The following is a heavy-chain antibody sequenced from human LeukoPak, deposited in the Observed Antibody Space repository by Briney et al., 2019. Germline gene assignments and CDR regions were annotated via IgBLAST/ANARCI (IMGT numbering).Heavy chain of an antibody. J-gene: IGHJ4*02. Sequence: GGSLRLSSAVSGFTFINYWMSCVRQAPGRGLEWGSNINENGGEKYYVDSVEGRFTIYRDNAKSSLYLQMNTLRAEDTAVYYCARDPDPGTTDYWGQGTLVTVSS. CDR1: GFTFINYW. V-gene: IGHV3-7*01. CDR2: INENGGEK. CDR3: ARDPDPGTTDY. D-gene: IGHD1-7*01.